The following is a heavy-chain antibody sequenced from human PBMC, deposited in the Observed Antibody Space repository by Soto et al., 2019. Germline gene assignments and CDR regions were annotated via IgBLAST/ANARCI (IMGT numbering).Heavy chain of an antibody. CDR2: MNPNSGHT. J-gene: IGHJ5*02. Sequence: QVQLVQSGAEVKKPGASVKVSCKASGYTFTSHDINWMRQTTGQGLEWMGWMNPNSGHTNSAQKFQGRVTKTRDTSINTAYMELTNLRSEDTAIYYSASDMSTTWGQGTLVTVSS. V-gene: IGHV1-8*01. CDR1: GYTFTSHD. D-gene: IGHD2-2*01. CDR3: ASDMSTT.